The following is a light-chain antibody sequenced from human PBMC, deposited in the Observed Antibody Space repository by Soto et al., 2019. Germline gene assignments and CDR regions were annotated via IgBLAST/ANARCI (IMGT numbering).Light chain of an antibody. CDR1: QSVSTN. CDR3: QQYNRWPRT. Sequence: EAVMTQSPATLSVSPGERATLSCRASQSVSTNLAWYQQKPGQAPRLLIYDASTRATGIPVRFSGSGSGTGFTLSISSVQSEDFAIFYCQQYNRWPRTFGQGTKVDIK. V-gene: IGKV3-15*01. CDR2: DAS. J-gene: IGKJ1*01.